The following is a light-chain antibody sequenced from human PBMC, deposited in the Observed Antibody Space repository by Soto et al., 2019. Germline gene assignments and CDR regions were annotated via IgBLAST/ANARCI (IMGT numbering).Light chain of an antibody. J-gene: IGKJ4*01. Sequence: VLRQSPDTLSLSPGERATLSCRASQSVSSYLAWYQHKPGQAPRLLIYDASNRATGIPARFSGSGSGTEFTLTISSLEPEDFAVYYCQQFDNWPLTFGGGTKVEIK. CDR2: DAS. CDR1: QSVSSY. CDR3: QQFDNWPLT. V-gene: IGKV3-11*01.